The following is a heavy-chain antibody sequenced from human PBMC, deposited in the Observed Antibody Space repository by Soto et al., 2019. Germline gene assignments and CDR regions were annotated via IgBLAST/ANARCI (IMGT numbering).Heavy chain of an antibody. CDR1: GGSISTSSYY. CDR3: ARTPDI. CDR2: IYYSGST. J-gene: IGHJ3*02. V-gene: IGHV4-61*05. Sequence: PSETLSLTCTVSGGSISTSSYYWDWVRQPPGRGLEWIGYIYYSGSTNYNPSLKSRVTISVDTSKNQFSLKLSSVTAADTAVYYCARTPDIWGQGTMVTVSS.